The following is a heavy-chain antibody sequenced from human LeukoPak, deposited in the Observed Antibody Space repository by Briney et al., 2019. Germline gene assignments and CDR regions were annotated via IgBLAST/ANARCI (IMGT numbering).Heavy chain of an antibody. Sequence: GGSLGLSCAASGFTFSSYAMSWVRQAPGKGLEWVSAISGSGGSTYYADSVKGRFTISRDNSKNTLYLQMNSLRAEDTAVYYCAKSGYCSSTSCYLVDGFDVWGQGTMVTVSS. V-gene: IGHV3-23*01. D-gene: IGHD2-2*01. CDR1: GFTFSSYA. CDR2: ISGSGGST. CDR3: AKSGYCSSTSCYLVDGFDV. J-gene: IGHJ3*01.